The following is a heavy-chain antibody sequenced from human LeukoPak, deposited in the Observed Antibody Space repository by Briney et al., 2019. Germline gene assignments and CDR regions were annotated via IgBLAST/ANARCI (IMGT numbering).Heavy chain of an antibody. V-gene: IGHV4-34*01. J-gene: IGHJ6*03. CDR3: ARVRPEADCSGGSCYSRGYDYYYYYMDV. CDR1: GGSFSGYY. D-gene: IGHD2-15*01. CDR2: INHSGST. Sequence: PSETLSLTCAVYGGSFSGYYWSWIRQPPGKGLEWIGEINHSGSTKYNPSLKSRVTISVDTSKNRFSLKLSSVTAADTAVYYCARVRPEADCSGGSCYSRGYDYYYYYMDVWGKGTTVTVSS.